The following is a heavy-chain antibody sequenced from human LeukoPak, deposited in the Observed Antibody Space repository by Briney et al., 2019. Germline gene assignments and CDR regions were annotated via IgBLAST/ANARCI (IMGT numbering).Heavy chain of an antibody. Sequence: PSETLSLTCTVSGGSISSGGYYWSWIRQSPGKGLEWIGEIHPSGALHYNPSLESRINISPDTSMNQFSLKMSSVTIADTAVYYCARGTDPYKVAYWGPGTLVTVSS. CDR3: ARGTDPYKVAY. CDR1: GGSISSGGYY. V-gene: IGHV4-39*07. CDR2: IHPSGAL. D-gene: IGHD1-1*01. J-gene: IGHJ4*02.